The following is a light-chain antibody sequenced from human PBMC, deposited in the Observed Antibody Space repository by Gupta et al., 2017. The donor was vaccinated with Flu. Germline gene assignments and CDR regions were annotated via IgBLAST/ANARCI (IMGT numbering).Light chain of an antibody. CDR1: EYIFYCRNKQHY. CDR2: WAS. CDR3: QQYFSVPFA. J-gene: IGKJ3*01. V-gene: IGKV4-1*01. Sequence: DLLMTHTPDSLALSLGASAPIHCKASEYIFYCRNKQHYLAWYQQRPGQPPKLLLYWASMRDSGVPDRFSGSGSGTDFNLTISDLQAEDVGVYYCQQYFSVPFAFGPGTRV.